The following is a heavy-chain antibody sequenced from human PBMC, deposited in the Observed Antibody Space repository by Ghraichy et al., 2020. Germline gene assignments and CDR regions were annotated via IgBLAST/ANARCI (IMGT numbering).Heavy chain of an antibody. Sequence: SETLSLTCTVSGGSISSSRYYWDWIRQPPGKGLEWIGSIHNSGGTYYNPSLKSRVTISEDTSKNQFSLKLSSVTATDTAVYYCARRPTGYFDYWGQGTLVTVSS. CDR1: GGSISSSRYY. CDR3: ARRPTGYFDY. J-gene: IGHJ4*02. CDR2: IHNSGGT. V-gene: IGHV4-39*01.